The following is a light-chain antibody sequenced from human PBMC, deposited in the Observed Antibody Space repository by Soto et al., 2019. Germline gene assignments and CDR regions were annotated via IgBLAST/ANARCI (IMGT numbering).Light chain of an antibody. V-gene: IGKV3-11*01. CDR2: DAF. CDR1: QSIGTS. J-gene: IGKJ4*01. CDR3: QQRASWPPFT. Sequence: ETVLTQSPATLSKSPGESATLSCRASQSIGTSLAWYQHRPGQPPRLLIYDAFTRATDIPARFSGDGSGTDFTLTISSLEPEDFAVYYCQQRASWPPFTFGGGTKVEIK.